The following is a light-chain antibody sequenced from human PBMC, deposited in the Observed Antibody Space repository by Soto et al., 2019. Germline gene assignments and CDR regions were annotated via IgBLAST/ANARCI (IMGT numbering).Light chain of an antibody. J-gene: IGKJ1*01. V-gene: IGKV3-11*01. CDR2: DAS. CDR1: QSVSSY. CDR3: QQRSIWPRT. Sequence: EIVLTQSPATLSSSPGERATLSCRASQSVSSYLAWYQQKPGQPPRLLIYDASNRATGIPARFSGSGSGTDFTLTISSLESEDFAVYYCQQRSIWPRTFGQGTKVEI.